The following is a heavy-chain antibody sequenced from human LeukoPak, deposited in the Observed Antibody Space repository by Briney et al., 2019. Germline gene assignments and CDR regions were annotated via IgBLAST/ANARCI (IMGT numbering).Heavy chain of an antibody. D-gene: IGHD2-8*01. CDR3: AVYCTNGVCDKVTDP. V-gene: IGHV1-2*02. CDR2: INPNSGGT. J-gene: IGHJ5*02. Sequence: ASVKVSCKASGYTFTGYYMHWVRQAPGQGLEWMGWINPNSGGTNYAQKFQGRVTMTRDTSISTAYMELSRLRSDDTAVYYCAVYCTNGVCDKVTDPWGQGTLVTVSS. CDR1: GYTFTGYY.